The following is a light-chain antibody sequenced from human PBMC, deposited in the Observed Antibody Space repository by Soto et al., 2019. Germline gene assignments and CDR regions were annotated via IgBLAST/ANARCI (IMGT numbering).Light chain of an antibody. CDR2: GAS. CDR3: RQYGSSRIT. CDR1: QRASGTD. Sequence: EVVLMLSPGNFEMTRGKSATFSSRASQRASGTDLAWYQQKPRQAPRLLMYGASSRATGIPDRFSGSGSGTVFPLTISRREPEAVAVYYCRQYGSSRITGGQETRLE. J-gene: IGKJ5*01. V-gene: IGKV3-20*01.